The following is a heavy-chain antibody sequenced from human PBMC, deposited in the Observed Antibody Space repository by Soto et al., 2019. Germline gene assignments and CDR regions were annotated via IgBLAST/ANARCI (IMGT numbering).Heavy chain of an antibody. CDR2: MNPNSGNT. J-gene: IGHJ6*02. CDR1: GYTFTSYD. D-gene: IGHD6-13*01. CDR3: ARASSRVDGMDV. Sequence: ASVKVSFKASGYTFTSYDINWVRQATGQGLEWMGWMNPNSGNTGYAQKFQGRVTMTRNTSISTAYMELSSLRSEDTAVYYCARASSRVDGMDVWGQGTTVTVSS. V-gene: IGHV1-8*01.